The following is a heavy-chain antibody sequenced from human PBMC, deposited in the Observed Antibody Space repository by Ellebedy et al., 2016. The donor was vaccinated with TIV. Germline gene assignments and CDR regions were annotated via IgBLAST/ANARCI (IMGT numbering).Heavy chain of an antibody. J-gene: IGHJ3*02. Sequence: GESLKISXAASGFTFRTYSMNWVRQAPGKGLEWVSSISPSGSYISYADSVKGRFNISRDNTKNSLYLQMNRLRAEDTAVYYCARDDYGDAFDIWGQGTMVTVSS. CDR1: GFTFRTYS. CDR2: ISPSGSYI. D-gene: IGHD4-17*01. CDR3: ARDDYGDAFDI. V-gene: IGHV3-21*01.